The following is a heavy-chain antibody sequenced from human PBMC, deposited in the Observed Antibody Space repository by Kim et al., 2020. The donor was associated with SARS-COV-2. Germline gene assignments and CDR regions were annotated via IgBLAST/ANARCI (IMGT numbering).Heavy chain of an antibody. J-gene: IGHJ4*02. D-gene: IGHD3-10*01. V-gene: IGHV3-30*02. CDR3: AKPLSGSYYSSFDY. Sequence: DSVEGRFTIAMDTSKNTLYLQMNSLRAEDTAVYYCAKPLSGSYYSSFDYWGQGTLVTVSS.